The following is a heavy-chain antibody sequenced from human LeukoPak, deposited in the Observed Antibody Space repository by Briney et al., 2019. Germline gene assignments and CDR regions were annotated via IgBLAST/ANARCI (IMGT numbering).Heavy chain of an antibody. CDR2: ISGSGGST. CDR1: GFTFSSYA. CDR3: AKDFVGRSSSWFRPRTTHYYYYMDV. J-gene: IGHJ6*03. Sequence: PGGSLRLSCAASGFTFSSYAMSWVRQAPGKGLEWVSAISGSGGSTYYADSVKGRFTISRDNSKNTLYLQMNSLRAEDTAVYYCAKDFVGRSSSWFRPRTTHYYYYMDVWGKGTTVTVSS. D-gene: IGHD6-6*01. V-gene: IGHV3-23*01.